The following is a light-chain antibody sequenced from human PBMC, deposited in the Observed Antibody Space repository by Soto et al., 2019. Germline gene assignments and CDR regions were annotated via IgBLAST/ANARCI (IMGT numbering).Light chain of an antibody. CDR2: DVS. Sequence: QSALTQDASVSGSPGQSITISCTGTSSDVGGYNYVSWYQQHPGKAPKLMIYDVSTRPSGVSNRFSGSKSGNTASLTISGLQAEDEADYYCSSYTSSDTLALGTGTKLTVL. V-gene: IGLV2-14*01. CDR3: SSYTSSDTLA. J-gene: IGLJ1*01. CDR1: SSDVGGYNY.